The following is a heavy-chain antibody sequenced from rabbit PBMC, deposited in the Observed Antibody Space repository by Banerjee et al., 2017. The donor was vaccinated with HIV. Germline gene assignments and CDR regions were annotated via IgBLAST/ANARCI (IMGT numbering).Heavy chain of an antibody. Sequence: QEQLEESGGDLVKPGASLTLTCTASGLDFSSADWICWVRQTPGKGLEWIASIYTGGSGSTYYASWAKGRFTVSKTSSTTLTLRMTSLTAADTATYFCARDLAGVIGWNFNLWGPGTLVTVS. CDR1: GLDFSSADW. D-gene: IGHD4-1*01. CDR3: ARDLAGVIGWNFNL. V-gene: IGHV1S45*01. J-gene: IGHJ4*01. CDR2: IYTGGSGST.